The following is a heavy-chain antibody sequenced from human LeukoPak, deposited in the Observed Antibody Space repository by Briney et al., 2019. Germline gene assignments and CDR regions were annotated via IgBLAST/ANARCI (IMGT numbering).Heavy chain of an antibody. CDR2: MNSDGTGR. CDR1: GFTFSNYW. V-gene: IGHV3-74*01. J-gene: IGHJ4*02. D-gene: IGHD1-1*01. Sequence: GGSLRPSCAASGFTFSNYWMHWVRQVPGKGLVWVSGMNSDGTGRNYADAVKGRFTISRDNAKSTLYLEMNSLRAEDTAVYYCGRGKLPGTVTDWGQGTPVTVSS. CDR3: GRGKLPGTVTD.